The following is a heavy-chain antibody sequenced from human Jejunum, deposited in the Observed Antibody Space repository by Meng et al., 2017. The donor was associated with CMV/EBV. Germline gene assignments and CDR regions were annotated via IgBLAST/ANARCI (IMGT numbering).Heavy chain of an antibody. CDR3: AKTWDY. V-gene: IGHV3-23*03. CDR2: IYSGDSGT. CDR1: GFTFRSYP. Sequence: LRLSCAASGFTFRSYPMSWVRQAPGKGLEWVSLIYSGDSGTYYADSVKGRFTISRDNSKNTLYLQMNNLRAEDTAVYYCAKTWDYWGQGTLVTVSS. J-gene: IGHJ4*02.